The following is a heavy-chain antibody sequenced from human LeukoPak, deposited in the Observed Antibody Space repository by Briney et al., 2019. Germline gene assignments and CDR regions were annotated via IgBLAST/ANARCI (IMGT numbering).Heavy chain of an antibody. CDR1: GGSISSYY. J-gene: IGHJ3*02. Sequence: KSSETLSLTCTVSGGSISSYYWSWIRQPPGKGLEWIGYIYYSGSTNYNPSLKSRVTISVDTSKNQFSLKLSSVTAADTAVYYCARVSVVVIAPDAFDIWGQGTMVTVSS. CDR2: IYYSGST. V-gene: IGHV4-59*01. D-gene: IGHD2-21*01. CDR3: ARVSVVVIAPDAFDI.